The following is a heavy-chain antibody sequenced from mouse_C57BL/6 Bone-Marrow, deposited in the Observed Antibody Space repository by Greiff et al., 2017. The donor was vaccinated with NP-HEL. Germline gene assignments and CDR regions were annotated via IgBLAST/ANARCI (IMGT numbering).Heavy chain of an antibody. V-gene: IGHV1-76*01. CDR3: ARSKLDYDAWFAY. D-gene: IGHD2-4*01. J-gene: IGHJ3*01. CDR1: GYTFTDYY. CDR2: IYPGSGNT. Sequence: VQLQQSGAELVRPGASVKLSCKASGYTFTDYYINWVKQRPGQGLEWIARIYPGSGNTYYNEKFKGKATLTAEKSSSTAYMQLSSLTSEDSAVYFCARSKLDYDAWFAYWGQGTLVTVSA.